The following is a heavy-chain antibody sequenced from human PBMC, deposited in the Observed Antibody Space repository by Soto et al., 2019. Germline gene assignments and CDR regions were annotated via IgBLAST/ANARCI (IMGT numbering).Heavy chain of an antibody. CDR1: GFTFSSYG. Sequence: QVQLVESGGGVVQPGRSLRLSCAASGFTFSSYGMHWVRQAPGKGLEWVAVISYDGSNKYYADSVKGRFTISRDNSKNTQYLQMTSLRAEERAVYYCAKDRGGIVGLMGFDPWGQGTLVTLSS. V-gene: IGHV3-30*18. CDR3: AKDRGGIVGLMGFDP. CDR2: ISYDGSNK. J-gene: IGHJ5*02. D-gene: IGHD1-26*01.